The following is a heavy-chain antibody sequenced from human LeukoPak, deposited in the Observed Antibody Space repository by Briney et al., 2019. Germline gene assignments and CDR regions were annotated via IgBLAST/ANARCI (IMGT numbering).Heavy chain of an antibody. D-gene: IGHD3-10*01. CDR2: IYYSGSI. V-gene: IGHV4-31*03. J-gene: IGHJ4*02. Sequence: PSQTLSLTCTVSGGSISSGGYYWIWIRHHPGKGLEWVGYIYYSGSIYYNPSLKSRVTISVDTSKNQFSLKLSYVAAADTAVYFCARLWFGERSFDYWGQGTLVTVSS. CDR3: ARLWFGERSFDY. CDR1: GGSISSGGYY.